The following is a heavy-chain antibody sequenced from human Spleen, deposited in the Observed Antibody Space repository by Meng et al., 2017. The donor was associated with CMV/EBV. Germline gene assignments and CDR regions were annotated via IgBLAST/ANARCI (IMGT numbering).Heavy chain of an antibody. V-gene: IGHV1-69*05. J-gene: IGHJ5*02. D-gene: IGHD2-2*01. CDR3: ARDEYCSSTSCRNWFDP. CDR2: IIPIFGTA. CDR1: GYIFSDYF. Sequence: SVKVSCKASGYIFSDYFIHWVRQAPGQGLEWMGGIIPIFGTANYAQKFQGRVTITTDESTSTAYMELSSLRSEDTAVYYCARDEYCSSTSCRNWFDPWGQGTLVTVSS.